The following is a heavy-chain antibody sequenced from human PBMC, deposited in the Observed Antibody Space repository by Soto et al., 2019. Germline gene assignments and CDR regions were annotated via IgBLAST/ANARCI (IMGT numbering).Heavy chain of an antibody. CDR3: ARRSRVAGPDY. CDR2: IIPILGIA. CDR1: GGTFSSYT. V-gene: IGHV1-69*02. Sequence: QVQLVQSGAEVKKPGSSVKVSCKASGGTFSSYTISWVRQAPGQGLEWMGRIIPILGIANYAQKFQGRVTXTXXKSTSTAYMELSSLRSEDTAVYYCARRSRVAGPDYWGQETLVTVSS. J-gene: IGHJ4*02. D-gene: IGHD6-19*01.